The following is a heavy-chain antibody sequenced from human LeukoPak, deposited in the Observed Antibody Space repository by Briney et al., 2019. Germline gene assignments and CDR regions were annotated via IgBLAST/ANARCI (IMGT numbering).Heavy chain of an antibody. CDR1: GASMRTYY. Sequence: SETLSLTCIVSGASMRTYYWSWIRQPPGKGLEWIGYVFHTGSTYYNPSLKGRVTMSLDTSRNQVSLKLTSVTAADTAFYYCAREGQVAGTWHVFDVWAKGQWSPSLQ. J-gene: IGHJ3*01. CDR2: VFHTGST. D-gene: IGHD6-19*01. V-gene: IGHV4-59*01. CDR3: AREGQVAGTWHVFDV.